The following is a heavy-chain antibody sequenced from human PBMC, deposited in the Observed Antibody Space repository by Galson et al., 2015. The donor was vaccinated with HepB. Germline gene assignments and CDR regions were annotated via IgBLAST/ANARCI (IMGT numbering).Heavy chain of an antibody. CDR3: ARDPGGMDV. CDR1: GFPFRSYW. CDR2: IKEDGSEI. Sequence: SLRLSCAASGFPFRSYWMNWVRQGPGKGLEWVAHIKEDGSEIYYLDSVKGRFTISRDNAKSSLFLQMNSLRAEDTAAYYCARDPGGMDVWGQGTTVTVSS. V-gene: IGHV3-7*05. J-gene: IGHJ6*02.